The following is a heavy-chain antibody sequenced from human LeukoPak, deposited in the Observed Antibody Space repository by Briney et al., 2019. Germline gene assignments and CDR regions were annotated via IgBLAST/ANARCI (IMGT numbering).Heavy chain of an antibody. CDR1: GGSISSGGYY. D-gene: IGHD1-26*01. J-gene: IGHJ4*02. Sequence: SETLSLTCTVSGGSISSGGYYWSWIRQHPGTGLEWIGYIYYSGSTYYNPSLKSRVTISVDTSKNQFSLRLSSVTAADTAVYYCARDRLMGATTRGFDYWGQGTLVTVSS. CDR3: ARDRLMGATTRGFDY. CDR2: IYYSGST. V-gene: IGHV4-31*03.